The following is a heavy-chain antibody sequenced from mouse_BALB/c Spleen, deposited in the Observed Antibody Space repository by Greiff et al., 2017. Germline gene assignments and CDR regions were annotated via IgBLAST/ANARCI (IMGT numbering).Heavy chain of an antibody. CDR3: ARSEVRHYAMDY. Sequence: EVQRVESGGGLVQPGGSRKLSCAASGFTFSSFGMHWVRQAPEKGLEWVAYISSGSSTIYYADTVKGRFTISRDNPKNTLFLQMTSLRSEDTAMYYCARSEVRHYAMDYWGQGTSVTVSS. CDR2: ISSGSSTI. V-gene: IGHV5-17*02. D-gene: IGHD2-14*01. CDR1: GFTFSSFG. J-gene: IGHJ4*01.